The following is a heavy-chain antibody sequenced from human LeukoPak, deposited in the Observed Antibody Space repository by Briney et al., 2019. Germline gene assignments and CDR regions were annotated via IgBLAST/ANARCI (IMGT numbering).Heavy chain of an antibody. Sequence: ASVKVSCKASGYSFITYPITWVRQAPGQGLEWMGWINPNSGGTNYAQKFQGWVTMTRDTSISTAYMELSRLRSDDTAVYYCARGGPVAGTRPGDYWGQGTLVTVSS. V-gene: IGHV1-2*04. CDR2: INPNSGGT. J-gene: IGHJ4*02. CDR3: ARGGPVAGTRPGDY. CDR1: GYSFITYP. D-gene: IGHD6-19*01.